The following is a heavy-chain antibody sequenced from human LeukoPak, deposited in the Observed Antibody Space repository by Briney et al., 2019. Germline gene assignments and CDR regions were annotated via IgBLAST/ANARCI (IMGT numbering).Heavy chain of an antibody. CDR3: AELGITMIGGV. D-gene: IGHD3-10*02. CDR2: INGIGNQT. J-gene: IGHJ6*04. V-gene: IGHV3-23*01. Sequence: GGSLRLSCAASGFTFSTYAMIWVRQAPGKGLEWVSSINGIGNQTYYADSVRGRFTISRDNAKNSLYLQMNSLRAEDTAVYYCAELGITMIGGVWGKGTTVTISS. CDR1: GFTFSTYA.